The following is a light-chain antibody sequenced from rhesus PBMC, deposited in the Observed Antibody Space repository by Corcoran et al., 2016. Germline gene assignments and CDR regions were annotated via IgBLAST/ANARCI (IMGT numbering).Light chain of an antibody. CDR2: KVT. CDR1: QSLLHSNGNTY. J-gene: IGKJ2*01. V-gene: IGKV2S3*01. CDR3: MQALQTPYS. Sequence: DIVMTQTPLSLPVTPGEPASISCRSSQSLLHSNGNTYLHWYLQKPGQSPRLLLYKVTNRESGVPERGVGRGAGIDFTLKIRRVKAEDVGVYYGMQALQTPYSFGQGTKVEIK.